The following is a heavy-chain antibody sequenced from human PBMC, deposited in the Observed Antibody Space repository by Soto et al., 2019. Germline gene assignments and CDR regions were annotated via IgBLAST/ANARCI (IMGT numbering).Heavy chain of an antibody. J-gene: IGHJ3*02. CDR1: GFTFSSYA. D-gene: IGHD1-26*01. V-gene: IGHV3-30-3*01. CDR2: VSYDGSNK. Sequence: QVQLVESGGGVVQPGRSLRLSRAASGFTFSSYAMHWVRQAPGKGLEWVAVVSYDGSNKYYANSVKGRFTISRDNSKNTLYLQMNSLRGEDTAVYSGARSYSGSYRDAFDIWGQGTVVTVSS. CDR3: ARSYSGSYRDAFDI.